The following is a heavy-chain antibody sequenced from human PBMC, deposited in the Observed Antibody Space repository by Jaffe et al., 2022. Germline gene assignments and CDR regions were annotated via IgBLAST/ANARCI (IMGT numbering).Heavy chain of an antibody. J-gene: IGHJ6*03. CDR2: IRYDGSNK. CDR3: AKDSGPYYYYYYMDV. CDR1: GFTFSSYG. Sequence: QVQLVESGGGVVQPGGSLRLSCAASGFTFSSYGMHWVRQAPGKGLEWVAFIRYDGSNKYYADSVKGRFTISRDNSKNTLYLQMNSLRAEDTAVYYCAKDSGPYYYYYYMDVWGKGTTVTVSS. V-gene: IGHV3-30*02.